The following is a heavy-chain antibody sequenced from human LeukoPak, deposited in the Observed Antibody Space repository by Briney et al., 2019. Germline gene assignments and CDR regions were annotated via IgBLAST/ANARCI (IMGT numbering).Heavy chain of an antibody. CDR1: RFYFTSFA. V-gene: IGHV3-23*01. J-gene: IGHJ6*02. Sequence: PGGSLRLSCAASRFYFTSFAMAWVCQAPGKGLEWVSAISGSGETTYYTESVKGRFIISRDNSNQILSLQMNSLRADDTAVYYCAKFGGDFWSGFDTINGMDVWGQGSVVNVS. CDR2: ISGSGETT. CDR3: AKFGGDFWSGFDTINGMDV. D-gene: IGHD3-3*01.